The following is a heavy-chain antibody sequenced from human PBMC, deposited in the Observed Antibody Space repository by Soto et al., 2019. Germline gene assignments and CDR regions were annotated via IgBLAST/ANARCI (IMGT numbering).Heavy chain of an antibody. CDR1: GGTFSSYA. D-gene: IGHD3-10*01. Sequence: GASVKVSCKASGGTFSSYAISWVRQAPGQGLEWMGWINPNSVGTNYAQKFQGRVTMTRDTSISTAYMELSRLRSDDTAVYYCAREPMVRAAHGFDIWGQGIMVTVSS. CDR3: AREPMVRAAHGFDI. CDR2: INPNSVGT. V-gene: IGHV1-2*02. J-gene: IGHJ3*02.